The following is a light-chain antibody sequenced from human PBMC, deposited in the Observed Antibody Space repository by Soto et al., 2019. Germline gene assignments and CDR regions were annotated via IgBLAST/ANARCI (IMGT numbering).Light chain of an antibody. CDR2: GAS. CDR3: QQYGSSLAWT. V-gene: IGKV3-20*01. J-gene: IGKJ1*01. CDR1: QSVSSSY. Sequence: VLTQPPGMLARPAGERATLFCRSSQSVSSSYLDWYQQKPGQAPRLINYGASSRATGIPDRFCGSGSGTDFTLTIRRLEPEDFAVYYCQQYGSSLAWTFGEGTKVDI.